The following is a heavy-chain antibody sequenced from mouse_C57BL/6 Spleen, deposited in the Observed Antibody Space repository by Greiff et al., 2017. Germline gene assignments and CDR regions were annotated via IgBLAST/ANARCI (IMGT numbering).Heavy chain of an antibody. V-gene: IGHV5-6*02. J-gene: IGHJ3*01. CDR1: GFTFSSYG. CDR2: ISSGGSYT. Sequence: EVKLMESGGDLVKPGGSLKLSCAASGFTFSSYGMSWVRQTPDKRLEWVATISSGGSYTYYPDSVKGRFTISRDNAKNTLYRQMSSLKSEDTAMYYCARRWDGFAYWGQGTLVTVSA. D-gene: IGHD4-1*01. CDR3: ARRWDGFAY.